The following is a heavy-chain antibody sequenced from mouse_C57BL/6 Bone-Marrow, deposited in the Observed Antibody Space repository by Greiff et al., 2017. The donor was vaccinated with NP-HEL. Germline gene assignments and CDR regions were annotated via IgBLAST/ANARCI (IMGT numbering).Heavy chain of an antibody. V-gene: IGHV1-55*01. Sequence: QVQLQQSGAELVKPGASVKMSCKASGYTFTSYWITWVKQRPGQGLEWIGDIYPGSGSTNYNEKFKSKATLTVVTSSSTAYMQLSSLTSEDSAVYYCARYNWDCAMDYWGQGTSVTVSS. J-gene: IGHJ4*01. D-gene: IGHD4-1*02. CDR2: IYPGSGST. CDR3: ARYNWDCAMDY. CDR1: GYTFTSYW.